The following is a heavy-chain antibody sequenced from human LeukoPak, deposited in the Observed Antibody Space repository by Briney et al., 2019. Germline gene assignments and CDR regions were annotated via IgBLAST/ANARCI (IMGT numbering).Heavy chain of an antibody. D-gene: IGHD3-9*01. CDR2: INPKSGGT. Sequence: GASVKVSCKTSGYIFTGYYMHWVRRAPGQGLEWMGRINPKSGGTNYAQKFQGRVTMTGDTSIGTGYMELSRLRSDDTAVYYCARDDILTGNYPPFDFWGQGTLVTVSS. CDR1: GYIFTGYY. CDR3: ARDDILTGNYPPFDF. J-gene: IGHJ4*02. V-gene: IGHV1-2*06.